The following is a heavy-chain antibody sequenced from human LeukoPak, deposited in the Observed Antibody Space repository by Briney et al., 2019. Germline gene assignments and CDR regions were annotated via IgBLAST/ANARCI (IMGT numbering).Heavy chain of an antibody. CDR2: TYYRSKWYN. CDR3: ARLTRQGDDY. V-gene: IGHV6-1*01. D-gene: IGHD1-14*01. Sequence: SQTLPLTCAISGDSVFSNSADRNCIRQSPSRALEWLGRTYYRSKWYNDYAVSVKSRITINPDTSKNQFSLQLNSVTPEDTAVYYCARLTRQGDDYWGQGTLVTVSS. CDR1: GDSVFSNSAD. J-gene: IGHJ4*02.